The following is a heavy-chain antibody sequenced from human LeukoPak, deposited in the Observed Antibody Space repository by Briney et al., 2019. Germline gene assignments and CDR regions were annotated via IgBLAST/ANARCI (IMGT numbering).Heavy chain of an antibody. CDR1: GFSFSHYA. Sequence: GGPLRLSCAASGFSFSHYAMTWVRQAPGKGLEWVSSISSSGTYVYYADSVKGRFTISRDNAKNSLSLQMNSLRADDAAVYYCARASSKQLAGYLPDGFDIWGQGTMVTVSS. CDR3: ARASSKQLAGYLPDGFDI. CDR2: ISSSGTYV. V-gene: IGHV3-21*01. J-gene: IGHJ3*02. D-gene: IGHD3-9*01.